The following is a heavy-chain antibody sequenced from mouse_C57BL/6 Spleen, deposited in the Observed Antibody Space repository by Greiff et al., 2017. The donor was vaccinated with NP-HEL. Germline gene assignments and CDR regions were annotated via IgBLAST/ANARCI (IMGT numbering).Heavy chain of an antibody. Sequence: EVQLQQSGAELVRPGASVKLSCTASGFNIKDDYMHWVKQRPEQGLEWIGWIDPENGDTEYASKFQGKATITADTSSNTAYLQLSSLTSADTAVYYCTPRDSNYDAMDYWGQGTSVTVSS. CDR2: IDPENGDT. D-gene: IGHD2-5*01. J-gene: IGHJ4*01. CDR3: TPRDSNYDAMDY. V-gene: IGHV14-4*01. CDR1: GFNIKDDY.